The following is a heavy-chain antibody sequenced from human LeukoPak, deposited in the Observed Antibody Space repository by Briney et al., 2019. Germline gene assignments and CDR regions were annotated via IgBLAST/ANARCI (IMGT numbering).Heavy chain of an antibody. CDR2: IWYDGSNK. D-gene: IGHD3-22*01. V-gene: IGHV3-33*01. J-gene: IGHJ4*02. CDR1: GFTFNNYG. Sequence: GGSLRLSCAASGFTFNNYGMHWVRQAPGKGLEWVAVIWYDGSNKYYADSVKGRFTVSRDNSKNTVYLQMNSLRAEDTAVYYCARSPMNRYYYDSSGYYPKYYFDYWSQGTLVTVSS. CDR3: ARSPMNRYYYDSSGYYPKYYFDY.